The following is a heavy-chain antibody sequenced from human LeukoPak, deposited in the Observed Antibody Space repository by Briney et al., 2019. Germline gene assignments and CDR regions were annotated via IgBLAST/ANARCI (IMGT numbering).Heavy chain of an antibody. Sequence: GGSLRLSCAASGFTFSSYAMSWVRQAPGKGLEWVSAIGDSGGTTYYADSVKGRFTISRDNSKNTLYLQMNSLRAEDTAVYYCAKDRDYYGSGSYFDYWGQGTLVTVSS. D-gene: IGHD3-10*01. V-gene: IGHV3-23*01. CDR3: AKDRDYYGSGSYFDY. J-gene: IGHJ4*02. CDR1: GFTFSSYA. CDR2: IGDSGGTT.